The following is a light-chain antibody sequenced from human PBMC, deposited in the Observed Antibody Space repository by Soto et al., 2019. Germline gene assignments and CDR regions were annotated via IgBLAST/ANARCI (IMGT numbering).Light chain of an antibody. CDR2: DAS. Sequence: EIVLTQSPATLSLSPGDRATLSCRASQSLATYLAWYQQKPGQAPRLLIYDASIRATGVPMRFSGSGSGTDFTLTINNLEPEDFAVYYCQQRSNWQPETFGQGTKVELK. J-gene: IGKJ2*01. CDR3: QQRSNWQPET. CDR1: QSLATY. V-gene: IGKV3D-11*02.